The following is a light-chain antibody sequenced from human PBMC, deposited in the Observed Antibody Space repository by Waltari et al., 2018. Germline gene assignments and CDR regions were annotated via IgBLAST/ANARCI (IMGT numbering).Light chain of an antibody. Sequence: SYVVTQSPSVSVAPGATARITCGGDDIGSKSVHWYQPRPGQAPVLVIAYDSDLPSGIPERFSGANSGNTATLTISWVEAEDEADYYCLVWHSTIDHQGVFGGGTKLTVL. CDR2: YDS. CDR1: DIGSKS. V-gene: IGLV3-21*04. CDR3: LVWHSTIDHQGV. J-gene: IGLJ2*01.